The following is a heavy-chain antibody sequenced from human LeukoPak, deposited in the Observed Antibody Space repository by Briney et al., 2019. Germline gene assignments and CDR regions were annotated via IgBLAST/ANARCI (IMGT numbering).Heavy chain of an antibody. CDR3: AKDPVAGTTSHFFHY. CDR2: LSGSGGSM. Sequence: GGSLRLSCAASGFTFSSYAMNWVRQAPGKGLEWVTVLSGSGGSMSYADSVKGRFTISRDNSKNTLYLQMNSLRAEDTAVYYCAKDPVAGTTSHFFHYWGQGTPVTVSS. CDR1: GFTFSSYA. J-gene: IGHJ4*02. V-gene: IGHV3-23*01. D-gene: IGHD6-19*01.